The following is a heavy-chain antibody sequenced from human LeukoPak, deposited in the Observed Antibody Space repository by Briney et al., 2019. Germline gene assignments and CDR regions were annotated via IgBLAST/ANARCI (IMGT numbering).Heavy chain of an antibody. Sequence: GGSLRLSCAASGFTFDDYSMHWVRQAPGKGLEWVSAISWDGGSTYYADSVRRRFTISRDNSKNSLYLQMNSLRTEDSALYYCAKDIVPYGSASYPIDYWGQGTLVTVSS. J-gene: IGHJ4*02. CDR1: GFTFDDYS. V-gene: IGHV3-43*01. CDR2: ISWDGGST. CDR3: AKDIVPYGSASYPIDY. D-gene: IGHD3-10*01.